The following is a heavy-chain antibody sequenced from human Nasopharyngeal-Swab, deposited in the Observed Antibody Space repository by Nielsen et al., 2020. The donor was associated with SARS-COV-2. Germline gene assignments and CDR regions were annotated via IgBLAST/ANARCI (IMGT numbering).Heavy chain of an antibody. V-gene: IGHV3-73*01. CDR2: IRSKGNNYAT. J-gene: IGHJ4*02. Sequence: GESLKISCAASGFTFRDSAIHWVRQASGEGLEWVARIRSKGNNYATAYSASVKGRFIIFRDEPTNTAYLQMNSLKTEDMAMYYCTRCGGGCYSGRDYWGQGTLVTVSS. D-gene: IGHD2-15*01. CDR1: GFTFRDSA. CDR3: TRCGGGCYSGRDY.